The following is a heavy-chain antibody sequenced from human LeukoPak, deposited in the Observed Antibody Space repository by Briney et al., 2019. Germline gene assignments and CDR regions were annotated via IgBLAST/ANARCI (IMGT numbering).Heavy chain of an antibody. Sequence: GGSLRLSCAASGFTFSDYYMIWVRQAPGKGLEWVSYISSRGGAIYYADSVKGRFTISRDNAKNSLYLQMNSLRADDTAVYYCARGGHDPGIPFDIWGQGTMVTVSS. D-gene: IGHD1-1*01. J-gene: IGHJ3*02. CDR2: ISSRGGAI. V-gene: IGHV3-11*04. CDR1: GFTFSDYY. CDR3: ARGGHDPGIPFDI.